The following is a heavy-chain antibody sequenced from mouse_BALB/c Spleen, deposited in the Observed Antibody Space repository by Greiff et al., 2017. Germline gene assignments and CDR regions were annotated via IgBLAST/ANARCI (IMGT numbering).Heavy chain of an antibody. D-gene: IGHD2-4*01. CDR1: GFSLTSYG. CDR3: ASLYDYDGGVYAMDY. Sequence: VQLKESGPGLVAPSQSLSITCTVSGFSLTSYGVHWVRQPPGKGLEWLGVIWAGGSTNYNSALMSRLSISKDNSKSQVFLKMNSLQTDDTAMYYCASLYDYDGGVYAMDYWGQGTSVTVSS. CDR2: IWAGGST. J-gene: IGHJ4*01. V-gene: IGHV2-9*02.